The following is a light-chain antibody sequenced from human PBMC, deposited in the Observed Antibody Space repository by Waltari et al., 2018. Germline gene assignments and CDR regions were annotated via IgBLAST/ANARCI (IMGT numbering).Light chain of an antibody. J-gene: IGKJ2*01. CDR3: MQGTHWPYT. Sequence: DVVMTQSPLSLSVTLGQAASISCKASQSLVHSDGNTHLNWFHQRPGQSPRRLIYRVSNRDSGVPDRFSGGGSGTDFTLKINKVEAEDVGIYYCMQGTHWPYTFGQGTKLDIK. V-gene: IGKV2-30*02. CDR2: RVS. CDR1: QSLVHSDGNTH.